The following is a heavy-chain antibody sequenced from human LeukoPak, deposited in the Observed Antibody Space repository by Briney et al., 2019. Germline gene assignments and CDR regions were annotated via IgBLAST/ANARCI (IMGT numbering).Heavy chain of an antibody. V-gene: IGHV3-74*01. CDR3: ARGPGYGYDGFGY. J-gene: IGHJ4*02. Sequence: QPGGSLRLSCAASGFTFSSYWMHWVRQAPGKGLVWVSRINSDGSRTSYADSVKGRFTIARDNAKKTLYLQMNSLRAEDTAVYYCARGPGYGYDGFGYWGQGNLVTVSS. CDR2: INSDGSRT. D-gene: IGHD5-18*01. CDR1: GFTFSSYW.